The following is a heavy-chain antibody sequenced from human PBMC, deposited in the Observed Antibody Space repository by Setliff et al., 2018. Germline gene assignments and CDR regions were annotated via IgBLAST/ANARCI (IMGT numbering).Heavy chain of an antibody. CDR2: IYTTGNT. Sequence: PSETLSLTCTVSGDSITSGSDYWNWIRQPAGKGLEWIGRIYTTGNTNYNPSLKSRVTISVDTSKKQFSLMLTSVTAADTAVYSCARDPGHRSGTWSLDYWGQGTLVTVSS. CDR3: ARDPGHRSGTWSLDY. V-gene: IGHV4-61*02. CDR1: GDSITSGSDY. J-gene: IGHJ4*02.